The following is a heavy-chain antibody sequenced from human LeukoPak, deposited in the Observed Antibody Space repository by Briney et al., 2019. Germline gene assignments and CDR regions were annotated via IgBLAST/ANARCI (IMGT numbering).Heavy chain of an antibody. D-gene: IGHD3-9*01. CDR2: IKSKTDGGTT. CDR3: TFDPGYHVGY. J-gene: IGHJ4*02. V-gene: IGHV3-15*01. Sequence: GGSLRLSCAASGFTVSSNYMSWVRQAPGKGLEWVGRIKSKTDGGTTDYAAPVKGRFTISRDDSKNTLYLQMNSLKTEDTAVYYCTFDPGYHVGYWGQGTLVTVSS. CDR1: GFTVSSNY.